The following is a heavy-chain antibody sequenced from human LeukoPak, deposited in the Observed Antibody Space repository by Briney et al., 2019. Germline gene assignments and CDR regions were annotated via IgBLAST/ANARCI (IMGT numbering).Heavy chain of an antibody. CDR1: GYRFISNY. Sequence: ASVKVSCKASGYRFISNYIQWVRQAPGLGPEWMGWMHPGTGNTRYAEKFQGRVTMIRDTSINTAYMDLTSLRSDDTAVYYCAREGSYCVGGDCYSFDFWGQGTLITVSS. J-gene: IGHJ4*02. D-gene: IGHD2-21*02. CDR3: AREGSYCVGGDCYSFDF. CDR2: MHPGTGNT. V-gene: IGHV1-2*02.